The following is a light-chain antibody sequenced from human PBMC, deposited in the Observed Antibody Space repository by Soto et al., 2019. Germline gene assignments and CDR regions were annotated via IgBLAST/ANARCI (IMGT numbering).Light chain of an antibody. V-gene: IGLV2-14*01. CDR2: EVT. Sequence: QSALTQPASVSGSPGQSITISCIGTSSDVGGYNFVSWYQQHPGKAPKLMIYEVTNRPSGVASRFSGSKSGNTASLTISGLQAEDEADYYCISYTGSSASYVFGTGTKLTVL. CDR1: SSDVGGYNF. J-gene: IGLJ1*01. CDR3: ISYTGSSASYV.